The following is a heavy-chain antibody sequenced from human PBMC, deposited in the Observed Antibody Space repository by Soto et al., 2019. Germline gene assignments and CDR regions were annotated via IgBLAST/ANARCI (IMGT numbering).Heavy chain of an antibody. J-gene: IGHJ5*02. CDR2: ISSRSSYI. D-gene: IGHD2-15*01. CDR1: GFTFSSYS. Sequence: EVQLVESGGGLVKPGGSLRLSCAASGFTFSSYSMNWVRQAPGKGLEWVSSISSRSSYIYYADSVKGRFTISRDNAKNSLYLQMNSLRAEDTAVYYCAREVKEYCSGGSCYFGNWFDPWGQGTLVTVSS. V-gene: IGHV3-21*01. CDR3: AREVKEYCSGGSCYFGNWFDP.